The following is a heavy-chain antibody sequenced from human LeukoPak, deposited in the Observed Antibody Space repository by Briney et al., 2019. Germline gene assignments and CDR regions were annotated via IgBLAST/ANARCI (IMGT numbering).Heavy chain of an antibody. V-gene: IGHV4-59*12. Sequence: SETLSLTCTVSGGSISGWYWSWIRQPPGKGLEWIGYIYGSGNTNYNPSLKSRVTVSMDKSENQFSLKLTSVTAADTAVYYCARGKDTSALLFPYWGQGTLVTVSS. D-gene: IGHD6-19*01. CDR2: IYGSGNT. CDR3: ARGKDTSALLFPY. J-gene: IGHJ4*02. CDR1: GGSISGWY.